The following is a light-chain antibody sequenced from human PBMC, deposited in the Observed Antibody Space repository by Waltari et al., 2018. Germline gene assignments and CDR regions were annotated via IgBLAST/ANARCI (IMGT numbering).Light chain of an antibody. Sequence: QSVLPQPPSTSGTPGQRVPISCSGRRSNTGSNYVYWYQQLPGTAPKPLIYSNKQRPSGVPDRFSGSKSGTSASLAISGLLSEDEADYYCAAWDDSLSCLVFGGGTKLTVL. CDR1: RSNTGSNY. J-gene: IGLJ2*01. V-gene: IGLV1-47*02. CDR2: SNK. CDR3: AAWDDSLSCLV.